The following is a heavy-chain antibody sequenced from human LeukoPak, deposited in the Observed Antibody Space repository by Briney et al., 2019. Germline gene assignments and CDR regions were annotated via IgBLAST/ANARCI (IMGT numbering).Heavy chain of an antibody. CDR2: INHSGST. CDR3: AREGGGNAFDI. V-gene: IGHV4-34*01. D-gene: IGHD3-16*01. Sequence: PSETLSLTCAVYGGSFSGYYWSWIRQPPGKGLEWIGEINHSGSTNYNPSLKSRVTISVDTSKNQFSLKLSSVTAADTAVYYCAREGGGNAFDIWGQGTMVTVSS. CDR1: GGSFSGYY. J-gene: IGHJ3*02.